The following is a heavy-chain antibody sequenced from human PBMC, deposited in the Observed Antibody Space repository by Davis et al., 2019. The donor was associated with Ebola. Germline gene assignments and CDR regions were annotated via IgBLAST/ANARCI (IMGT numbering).Heavy chain of an antibody. CDR3: ATPKGSGWAFDY. D-gene: IGHD6-19*01. CDR2: IYYSGST. CDR1: GGSISSGSYY. Sequence: MPSETLSLTCTVSGGSISSGSYYWGWIRQPPGKGLEWIGSIYYSGSTYYNPSLKSRVTISVDTSKNQFSLKLSSVTAADTAVYYCATPKGSGWAFDYWGQGTLVTVSS. V-gene: IGHV4-39*01. J-gene: IGHJ4*02.